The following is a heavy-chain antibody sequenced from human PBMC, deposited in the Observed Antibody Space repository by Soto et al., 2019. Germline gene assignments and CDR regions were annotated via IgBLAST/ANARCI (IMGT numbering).Heavy chain of an antibody. Sequence: SETLSLTCAVSGYSIIMGCFWGSIRQPPGKGLEWIANMYHDGNTHYNPSLKSRVTMSVDTSKNQFSLKLNSVTAADTAVYYCARESYSGYHSYDYWGQGIRGTVSS. D-gene: IGHD5-12*01. CDR2: MYHDGNT. J-gene: IGHJ4*02. CDR3: ARESYSGYHSYDY. CDR1: GYSIIMGCF. V-gene: IGHV4-38-2*02.